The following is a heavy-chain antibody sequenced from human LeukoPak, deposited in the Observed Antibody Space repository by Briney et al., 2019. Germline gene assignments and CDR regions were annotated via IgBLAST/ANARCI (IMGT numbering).Heavy chain of an antibody. CDR2: ISVSGVST. D-gene: IGHD3-22*01. V-gene: IGHV3-23*01. Sequence: GGSLRLSCAASGFTFSRYAMSWARQAPGKGLEWVSAISVSGVSTYSAVSLQARFTISRDNSKNTLYLQMNSLRAEDTAVYYCAKDKQIGPYYYDSSGYINWGQGPLVTVS. CDR3: AKDKQIGPYYYDSSGYIN. J-gene: IGHJ4*02. CDR1: GFTFSRYA.